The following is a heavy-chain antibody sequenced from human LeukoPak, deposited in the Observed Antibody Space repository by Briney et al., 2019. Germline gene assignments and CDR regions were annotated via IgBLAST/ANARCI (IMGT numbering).Heavy chain of an antibody. J-gene: IGHJ6*04. V-gene: IGHV3-23*01. CDR3: VRKVYYYMDV. D-gene: IGHD3-10*01. CDR2: ISPSGDAS. Sequence: GGSLSLSCAASGVTLSRYAGNWARQAAGRGLEWVPYISPSGDASVYAESVKGRFTISRDNSKNMVYLHLDSLRAEDTAKYYCVRKVYYYMDVWGNGTTVTVSS. CDR1: GVTLSRYA.